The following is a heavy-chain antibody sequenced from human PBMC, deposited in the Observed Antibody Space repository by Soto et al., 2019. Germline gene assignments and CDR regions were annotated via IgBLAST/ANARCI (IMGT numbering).Heavy chain of an antibody. CDR1: GYTFTSYY. Sequence: QVQLVQSGAEVKKPGASVKVSCKASGYTFTSYYMHWVRQAPGQGLEWMGIINPSGGSTSYAQKFQGRVTMTRDTSTSTVYMELSSLISEDTAVYYCARDPSGRGWYYGSGSYLVPRYYFDYWGQGTLVTVSS. V-gene: IGHV1-46*01. D-gene: IGHD3-10*01. CDR2: INPSGGST. J-gene: IGHJ4*02. CDR3: ARDPSGRGWYYGSGSYLVPRYYFDY.